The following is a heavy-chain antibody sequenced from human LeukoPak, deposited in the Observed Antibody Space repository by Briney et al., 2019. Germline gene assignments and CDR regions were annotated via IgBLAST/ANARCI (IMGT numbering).Heavy chain of an antibody. D-gene: IGHD6-13*01. J-gene: IGHJ3*02. V-gene: IGHV3-23*01. Sequence: GGSLRLSCAASGFTFSSYAMSWVRQAPGKGREGVSAISGSGGSTYYADSVKGRFTISRDNSENTLYLQVNSLRAEDTAVYYCAKGDSSNWADAFDIWGQGTMVTVSS. CDR2: ISGSGGST. CDR3: AKGDSSNWADAFDI. CDR1: GFTFSSYA.